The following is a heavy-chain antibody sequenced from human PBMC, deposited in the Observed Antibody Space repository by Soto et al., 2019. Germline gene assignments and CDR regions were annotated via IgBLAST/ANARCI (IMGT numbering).Heavy chain of an antibody. CDR1: GFTFSSYA. V-gene: IGHV3-21*01. CDR2: ISSSSSYI. CDR3: ARGGYSYGPPNWFDP. D-gene: IGHD5-18*01. J-gene: IGHJ5*02. Sequence: GGSLRLSCAASGFTFSSYAMSWVRQAPGKGLEWVSSISSSSSYIYYADSVKGRFTISRDNAKNSLYLQMNSLRAEDTAVYYCARGGYSYGPPNWFDPWGQGTLVTVSS.